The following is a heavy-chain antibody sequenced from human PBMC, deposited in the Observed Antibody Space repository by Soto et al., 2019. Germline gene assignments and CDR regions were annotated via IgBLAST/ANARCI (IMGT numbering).Heavy chain of an antibody. V-gene: IGHV1-8*01. CDR3: ARGTVVVPATGFDP. J-gene: IGHJ5*02. CDR2: MNPNSGNT. D-gene: IGHD2-2*01. Sequence: QVQLVQSGAEVKKPGASVKVSCKASGYTFTSYDINWVRQATGQGLEWMGWMNPNSGNTGYAQKFQGRGTMTRNTSISTAYMELSSLRSEDTAVYYCARGTVVVPATGFDPWGQGTLVTVSS. CDR1: GYTFTSYD.